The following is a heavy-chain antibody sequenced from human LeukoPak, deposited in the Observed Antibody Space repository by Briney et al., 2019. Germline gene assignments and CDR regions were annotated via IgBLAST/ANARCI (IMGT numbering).Heavy chain of an antibody. V-gene: IGHV3-7*05. Sequence: GGSLGLSCAASGFTFSWEWMSWVRQAPGKGLEWVANINRDGSENYYVDSVKGRFTISRENAKNSLYLQMNSLRVDDTAVYYCARGTDWGQGTSVTVSS. CDR1: GFTFSWEW. J-gene: IGHJ1*01. CDR2: INRDGSEN. CDR3: ARGTD.